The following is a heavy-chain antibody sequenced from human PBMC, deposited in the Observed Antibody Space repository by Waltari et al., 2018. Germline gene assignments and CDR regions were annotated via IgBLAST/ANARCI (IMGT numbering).Heavy chain of an antibody. V-gene: IGHV4-4*02. J-gene: IGHJ4*02. CDR2: IQRSGRI. CDR3: ARDRGRGIYLDS. D-gene: IGHD2-15*01. Sequence: QMQLQESGPGLVKPSGTLSVHCTVSGDSMSSGDWWSWVRQSPEKGLEWIGQIQRSGRINYNPSFESRVSISIDTPNNQLSMKVTSTTAADTAVYYCARDRGRGIYLDSWGRGTLVTVSA. CDR1: GDSMSSGDW.